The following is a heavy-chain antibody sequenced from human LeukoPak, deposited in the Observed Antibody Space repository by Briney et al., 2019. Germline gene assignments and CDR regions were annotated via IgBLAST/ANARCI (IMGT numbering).Heavy chain of an antibody. CDR3: AKSGIAATGRHVDY. CDR1: GFIFSSYA. CDR2: ISGSGSFT. J-gene: IGHJ4*02. D-gene: IGHD6-13*01. Sequence: GGSLRLSCAASGFIFSSYAMSWVRQAPGKGLEWVSGISGSGSFTYYADSVKGRFTISRDNSKNTLYLQMNSLRAEDTALYYCAKSGIAATGRHVDYWGQGTLVTVSS. V-gene: IGHV3-23*01.